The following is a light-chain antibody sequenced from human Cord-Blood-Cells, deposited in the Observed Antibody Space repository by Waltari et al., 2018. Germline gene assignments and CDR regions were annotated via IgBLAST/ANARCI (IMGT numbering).Light chain of an antibody. J-gene: IGKJ3*01. V-gene: IGKV4-1*01. Sequence: DIVMTQSPDSLAVSLGEGATINCKSSPSVLYSSNNKNYLAWYQQKPGQPPKLLIYWASTRESGVPDRFSGSGSGTDFTLTSSSLQAEDVAVYYCQQYYSTPPFTFGPGTKVDIK. CDR3: QQYYSTPPFT. CDR1: PSVLYSSNNKNY. CDR2: WAS.